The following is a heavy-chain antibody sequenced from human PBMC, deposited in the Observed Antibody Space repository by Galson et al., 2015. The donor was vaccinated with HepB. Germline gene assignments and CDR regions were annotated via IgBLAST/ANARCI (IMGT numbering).Heavy chain of an antibody. Sequence: SVKVSCKVSGYTLTELSMHWVRQAPGKGLEWMGGFDPDDGETIYAQKFQGRVTMTEDTSTDTAYMELSSLRSEDSAVYYCARGDYYDSSGYYYDKESWFDPWGQGTLVTVSS. D-gene: IGHD3-22*01. CDR3: ARGDYYDSSGYYYDKESWFDP. CDR1: GYTLTELS. J-gene: IGHJ5*02. V-gene: IGHV1-24*01. CDR2: FDPDDGET.